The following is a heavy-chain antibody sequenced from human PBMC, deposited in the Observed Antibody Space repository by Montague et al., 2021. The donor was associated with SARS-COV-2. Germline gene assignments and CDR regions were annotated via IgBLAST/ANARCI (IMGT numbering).Heavy chain of an antibody. CDR2: INHSGST. V-gene: IGHV4-34*01. D-gene: IGHD5-12*01. Sequence: SETLSPTCAVYGGSFSGYYWSWIRQPAGKGLEWIGEINHSGSTNYNPSLKSRVTISVDTSKNQFSLKLSSVTAADTAVYYCAREVGRGYSGYEGEYWGQGTLVTVSS. CDR1: GGSFSGYY. J-gene: IGHJ4*02. CDR3: AREVGRGYSGYEGEY.